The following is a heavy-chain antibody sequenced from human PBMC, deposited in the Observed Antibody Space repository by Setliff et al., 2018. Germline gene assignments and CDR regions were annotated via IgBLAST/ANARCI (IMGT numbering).Heavy chain of an antibody. CDR1: GGTFSSSG. CDR2: FIPILGAT. V-gene: IGHV1-69*13. CDR3: ARELRSPYWHLDS. D-gene: IGHD3-16*01. Sequence: SVKVSCKSSGGTFSSSGITWVRQAPGQGLQWLGRFIPILGATNYAQNFQGRVTITADESTSTGYMELGSLRSDDTAVYYCARELRSPYWHLDSWGQGTQVTVSS. J-gene: IGHJ5*01.